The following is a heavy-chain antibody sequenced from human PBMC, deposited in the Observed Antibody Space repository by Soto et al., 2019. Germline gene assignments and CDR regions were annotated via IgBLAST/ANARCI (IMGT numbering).Heavy chain of an antibody. V-gene: IGHV3-30-3*01. D-gene: IGHD3-3*01. CDR1: GFTFSSYA. CDR2: ISYDGSNK. Sequence: QVQLVESGGGVVQPGRSRRLSCAASGFTFSSYAMHWVRQAPGKGLEWVAVISYDGSNKYYADSVKGRFTISRDNSKNTLYLQMNSLRAEDTAVYYCASERGDFWSGYDYWGQGTLVTVSS. CDR3: ASERGDFWSGYDY. J-gene: IGHJ4*02.